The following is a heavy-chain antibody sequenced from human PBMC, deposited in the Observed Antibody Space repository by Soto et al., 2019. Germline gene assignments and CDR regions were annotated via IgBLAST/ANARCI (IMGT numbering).Heavy chain of an antibody. J-gene: IGHJ6*02. V-gene: IGHV3-30*19. D-gene: IGHD6-25*01. CDR2: IWYDGSNK. CDR3: ARVERPGYYGMDV. Sequence: GGSLRLSCAASGFTFSSYGMHWVRQAPGKGLEWVAVIWYDGSNKYYAQKLQGRVTITTDTSTSTAYMELRSLRSDDTAVYYCARVERPGYYGMDVWGQGTTVTVSS. CDR1: GFTFSSYG.